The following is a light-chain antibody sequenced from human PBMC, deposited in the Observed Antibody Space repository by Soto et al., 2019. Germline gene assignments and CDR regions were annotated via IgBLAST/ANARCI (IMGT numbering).Light chain of an antibody. J-gene: IGKJ4*01. Sequence: EIVLTQSPATLYLSPGERATLSCRASQSVSSYLAWYQQKPGQAPRLLIYDASNRATGIPARFSGSGSGTDFTLTISSLEPEAFAVYYCQQRSNWPRLTFGGGTKVEIK. CDR2: DAS. CDR1: QSVSSY. V-gene: IGKV3-11*01. CDR3: QQRSNWPRLT.